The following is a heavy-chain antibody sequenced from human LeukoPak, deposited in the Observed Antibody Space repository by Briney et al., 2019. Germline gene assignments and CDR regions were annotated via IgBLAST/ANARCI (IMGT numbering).Heavy chain of an antibody. D-gene: IGHD5-24*01. J-gene: IGHJ4*02. CDR1: GFTFSNAW. CDR2: IKSKTDGGTT. Sequence: GGSLRLSCAASGFTFSNAWMSWVRQAPGKGLEWVGRIKSKTDGGTTDYAAPVKSRFTISRDDSKNTLYLQMNSLKTEDTAVYYCTRRDGYSNPFDYWGQGTLVTVSS. CDR3: TRRDGYSNPFDY. V-gene: IGHV3-15*01.